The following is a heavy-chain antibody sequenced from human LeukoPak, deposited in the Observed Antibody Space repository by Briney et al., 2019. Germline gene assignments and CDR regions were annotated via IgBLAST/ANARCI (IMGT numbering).Heavy chain of an antibody. V-gene: IGHV4-39*02. CDR1: GSSVSNYY. J-gene: IGHJ4*02. Sequence: SETLSLTCSVSGSSVSNYYWGCIRQPPGKGLEWIGNIYYSGNTYYNPSLKSRVTISVDTSKNQFSLKLSSVTAADTAVYYCARDTGGYYFDYWGQGTLVTVSS. D-gene: IGHD2-8*02. CDR2: IYYSGNT. CDR3: ARDTGGYYFDY.